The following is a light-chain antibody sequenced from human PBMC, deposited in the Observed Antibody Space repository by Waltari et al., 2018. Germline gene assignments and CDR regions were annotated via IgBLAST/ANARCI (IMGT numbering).Light chain of an antibody. J-gene: IGLJ3*02. CDR1: SNDVGGYAF. CDR2: DAT. CDR3: CSSIGATSDWV. V-gene: IGLV2-11*01. Sequence: QSALTQPRSVSGSPGQSVTIACTGSSNDVGGYAFVSWYQLHPGKAPKLIIYDATKRPPGVPDRFSGSKSANTAALTISGLQSEDEADYYCCSSIGATSDWVFGGGTRVTVL.